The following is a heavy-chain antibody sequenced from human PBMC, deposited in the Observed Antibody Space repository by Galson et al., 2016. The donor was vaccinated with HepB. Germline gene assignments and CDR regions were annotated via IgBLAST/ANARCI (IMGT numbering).Heavy chain of an antibody. V-gene: IGHV1-3*01. CDR1: GYTFSNYE. Sequence: SVKVSCKASGYTFSNYEIHWVRQAPGQKFEWMGWINGGRGDTKVSQKFQGRVTITTDTSANTAYLELNSLRSEDTAVYFCARHALRYFDWHTHLRCLDSWGQGATVIVSS. CDR2: INGGRGDT. D-gene: IGHD3-9*01. CDR3: ARHALRYFDWHTHLRCLDS. J-gene: IGHJ3*01.